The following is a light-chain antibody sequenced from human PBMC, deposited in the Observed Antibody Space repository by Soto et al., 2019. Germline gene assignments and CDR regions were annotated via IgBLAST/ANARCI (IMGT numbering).Light chain of an antibody. CDR3: PQYGSSTRT. CDR2: DAS. Sequence: EIVFTQSPATLSLSPGERATLSCGASQSVSSSYLAWYQQKPGLAPRLLIYDASSRETGIPDRFSGSGAGTECTRTISRLEPEDVAVDYCPQYGSSTRTFGQGTKVDIK. V-gene: IGKV3D-20*01. J-gene: IGKJ1*01. CDR1: QSVSSSY.